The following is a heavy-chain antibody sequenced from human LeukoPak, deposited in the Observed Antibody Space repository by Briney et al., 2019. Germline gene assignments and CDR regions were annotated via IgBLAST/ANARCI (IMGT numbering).Heavy chain of an antibody. CDR3: TTDLLLAVTTEFVDY. CDR2: ISSSSSTI. CDR1: GFSFSSYS. V-gene: IGHV3-48*01. D-gene: IGHD4-17*01. J-gene: IGHJ4*02. Sequence: GGSLRLSCAASGFSFSSYSMNWVRQAPGKGLQWVSYISSSSSTIYYADSVKGRFTISRDNAKNSLYLQMNSLKTEDTAVYYCTTDLLLAVTTEFVDYWGQGTLVTVSS.